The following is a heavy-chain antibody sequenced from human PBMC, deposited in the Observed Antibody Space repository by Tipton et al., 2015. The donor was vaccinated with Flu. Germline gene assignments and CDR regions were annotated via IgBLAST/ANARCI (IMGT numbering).Heavy chain of an antibody. CDR1: GGSISSSSYY. V-gene: IGHV4-39*01. CDR3: ARHAGRRNAPLFAHYDFWSGLYNWFDP. Sequence: TLSLTCTVSGGSISSSSYYWGWIRQPPGKGLEWIGSIYYSGSTYYNPSLKSRVTISVDTSKNQFSLKLSSVTAADTAVYYCARHAGRRNAPLFAHYDFWSGLYNWFDPWGQGTLVTVSS. CDR2: IYYSGST. D-gene: IGHD3-3*01. J-gene: IGHJ5*02.